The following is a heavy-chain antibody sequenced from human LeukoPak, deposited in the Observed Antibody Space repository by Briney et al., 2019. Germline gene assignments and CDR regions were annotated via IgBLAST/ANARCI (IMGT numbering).Heavy chain of an antibody. D-gene: IGHD3-10*01. J-gene: IGHJ4*02. CDR2: INHSGST. Sequence: SETLSLTCNVSGVSISSSSYYWSWIRQPPGKGLEWIGEINHSGSTNYNPSLKSRVTISVDTSKNQFSLKLSSVTAADTAVYYCARHPQYYYGSGRPYYFDYWGQGTLVTVSS. CDR1: GVSISSSSYY. V-gene: IGHV4-39*01. CDR3: ARHPQYYYGSGRPYYFDY.